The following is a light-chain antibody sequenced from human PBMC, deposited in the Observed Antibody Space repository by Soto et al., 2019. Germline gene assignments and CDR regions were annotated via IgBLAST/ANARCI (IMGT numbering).Light chain of an antibody. V-gene: IGKV1-39*01. CDR3: QHSYSTPRT. J-gene: IGKJ1*01. Sequence: DIQMTQSPSSLSASVGDRVTITCRASQSISSYLNWYQQKPGKAPKLLIYAASSLQSGVPSRFSGSGSGTDFTLIISSLQPEDFATYYCQHSYSTPRTFGQGTKVEIK. CDR1: QSISSY. CDR2: AAS.